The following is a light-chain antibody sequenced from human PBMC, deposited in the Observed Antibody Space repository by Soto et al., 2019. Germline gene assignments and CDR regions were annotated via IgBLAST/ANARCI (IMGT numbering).Light chain of an antibody. CDR3: QQYGSPSVYS. J-gene: IGKJ2*03. CDR2: GAS. CDR1: HSISSAY. Sequence: VWTQSPGTLSLSPGDRVTLSCRASHSISSAYIAWYQKKPGRTPSLLIYGASSRASGVPARFGGSGSGTEFPLPISRLEPEDFAVYYCQQYGSPSVYSFGQGTNLEI. V-gene: IGKV3-20*01.